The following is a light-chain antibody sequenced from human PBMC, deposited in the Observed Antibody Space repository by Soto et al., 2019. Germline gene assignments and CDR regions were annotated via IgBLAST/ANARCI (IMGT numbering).Light chain of an antibody. J-gene: IGKJ4*01. Sequence: DIQMTQSPSSVSASVGDRVTITCRASQGISSWLAWYQQKPGKAPNLLIYSASRLHSGVPSRFSGSRSGREFTITISSLQPEDFATYYCQQANSFPLTFGGGTKVEIK. CDR2: SAS. CDR1: QGISSW. V-gene: IGKV1-12*01. CDR3: QQANSFPLT.